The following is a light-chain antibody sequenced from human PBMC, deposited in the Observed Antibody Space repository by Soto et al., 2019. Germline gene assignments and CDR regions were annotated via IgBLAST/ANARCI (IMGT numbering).Light chain of an antibody. V-gene: IGKV2-28*01. Sequence: EIVVSTSPLTLPLTPGDPSSISCRSSQSLLYNNTYNYLDWYVQKPGQSPQLLIYFGSNRAPGVPDRFSGSGSGTDFTLKINRVEAEDVGTYYCMQALQSLTFGQGTRLEIK. CDR1: QSLLYNNTYNY. J-gene: IGKJ5*01. CDR2: FGS. CDR3: MQALQSLT.